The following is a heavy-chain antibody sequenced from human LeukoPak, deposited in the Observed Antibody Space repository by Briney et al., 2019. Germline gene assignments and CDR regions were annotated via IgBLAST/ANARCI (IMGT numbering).Heavy chain of an antibody. V-gene: IGHV3-30*02. CDR1: GFTFSSYG. D-gene: IGHD5-18*01. Sequence: PGGSLRLSCAASGFTFSSYGMHWVRQAPGKGLEWVAFIRDDGSNKYYADSVKGRFTISRDNSKNTLYLQMDSLRAEDTSVYYCAKDCDGYTYGILDYWGQGTLVTVSS. CDR2: IRDDGSNK. CDR3: AKDCDGYTYGILDY. J-gene: IGHJ4*02.